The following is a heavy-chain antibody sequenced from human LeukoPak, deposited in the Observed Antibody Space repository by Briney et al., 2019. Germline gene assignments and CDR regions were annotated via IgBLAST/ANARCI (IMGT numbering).Heavy chain of an antibody. V-gene: IGHV5-51*01. J-gene: IGHJ4*02. D-gene: IGHD3-22*01. CDR2: IYPGDSDT. CDR3: ARSYYDSSGYSFGFDY. Sequence: GESLKISCKGSGYSFTTYWIGWVRQMPGKGLEWMGIIYPGDSDTRYSPPFQGQVTISADKSISTAYLQWSSLKASDTAMYYCARSYYDSSGYSFGFDYWGQGTLVTVSS. CDR1: GYSFTTYW.